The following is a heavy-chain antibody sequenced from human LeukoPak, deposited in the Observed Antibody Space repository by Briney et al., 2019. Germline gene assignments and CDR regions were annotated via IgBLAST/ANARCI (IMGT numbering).Heavy chain of an antibody. Sequence: SGPALVKPTQTLTLTCTFSGFSLSTSGMRVSWIRQPPGKALEWLARIDWDDDKFYSTSLKTRLTISKGTSKNQVVLTMTNMDPVDTATYYCARTIYDSSGYYVDYWGQGTLVTVSS. CDR1: GFSLSTSGMR. V-gene: IGHV2-70*04. D-gene: IGHD3-22*01. CDR3: ARTIYDSSGYYVDY. CDR2: IDWDDDK. J-gene: IGHJ4*02.